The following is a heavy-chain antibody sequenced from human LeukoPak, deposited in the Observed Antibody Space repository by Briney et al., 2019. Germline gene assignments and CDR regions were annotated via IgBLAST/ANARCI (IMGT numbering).Heavy chain of an antibody. J-gene: IGHJ3*02. D-gene: IGHD5-18*01. V-gene: IGHV3-7*01. CDR1: GFTFSSYW. CDR3: ASLQVGYSSGDAFDI. Sequence: GGSLRLSCAASGFTFSSYWMSWVRQAPGKGLEWVANIKQDGSEKYYVDSVKGRLTISRDNAKNSLYLQMNSLRAEDTAVYYCASLQVGYSSGDAFDIWGQGTMVTVSS. CDR2: IKQDGSEK.